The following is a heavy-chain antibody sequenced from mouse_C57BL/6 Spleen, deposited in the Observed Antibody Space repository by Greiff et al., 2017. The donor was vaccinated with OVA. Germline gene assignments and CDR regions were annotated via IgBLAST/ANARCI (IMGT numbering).Heavy chain of an antibody. Sequence: EVKLMESGGGLVKPGGSLKLSCAASGFTFSDYGMHWVRQAPEKGLEWVAYISSGSSTIYYADTVKGRFTISRDNSKNTLFLQMTSLRSEDTAMYYGARLELREYFDVWGTGTTVSVSS. V-gene: IGHV5-17*01. CDR2: ISSGSSTI. J-gene: IGHJ1*03. CDR1: GFTFSDYG. D-gene: IGHD1-1*01. CDR3: ARLELREYFDV.